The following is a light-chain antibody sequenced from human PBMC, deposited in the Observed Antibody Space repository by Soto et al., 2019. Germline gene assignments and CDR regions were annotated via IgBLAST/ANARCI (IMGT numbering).Light chain of an antibody. CDR3: QQRSNWRPVIT. CDR1: QTFSSH. Sequence: EIVLTQSPATLSLSPGERATLSCRASQTFSSHLAWYQQKPGQAPRLLIYDASKRATGIPARFSGRGSGTGFTFTISSLEPEDFAVYYCQQRSNWRPVITFGQGTLLEIK. V-gene: IGKV3-11*01. CDR2: DAS. J-gene: IGKJ5*01.